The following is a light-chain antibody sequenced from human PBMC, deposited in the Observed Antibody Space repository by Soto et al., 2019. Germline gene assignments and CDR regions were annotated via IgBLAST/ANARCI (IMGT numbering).Light chain of an antibody. J-gene: IGLJ2*01. CDR1: SSNIGSNT. V-gene: IGLV1-44*01. CDR2: SNN. CDR3: AAWDASLNDVV. Sequence: QSVLTQSPSASGTPGQRVTISCSGSSSNIGSNTVNWYQQLPGTAPKLLIYSNNQRPSGVPDRFSGSKSGTSASLAISGLQSEDEADYYCAAWDASLNDVVFGGGTKVTVL.